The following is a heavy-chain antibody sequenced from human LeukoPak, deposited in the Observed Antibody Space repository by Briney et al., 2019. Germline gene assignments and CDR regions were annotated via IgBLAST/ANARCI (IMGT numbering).Heavy chain of an antibody. J-gene: IGHJ4*02. CDR3: ARDPAVAFFDY. CDR1: GFSFSTYG. CDR2: IWFDGNNK. V-gene: IGHV3-33*01. D-gene: IGHD6-19*01. Sequence: GGSLRLSCVASGFSFSTYGMHWVRQAPGKGLEWVAVIWFDGNNKYYGDSVKGRFTIPRDNSKNTLYLQMNSLRAEDTAVYFCARDPAVAFFDYWGQGTLVSVSS.